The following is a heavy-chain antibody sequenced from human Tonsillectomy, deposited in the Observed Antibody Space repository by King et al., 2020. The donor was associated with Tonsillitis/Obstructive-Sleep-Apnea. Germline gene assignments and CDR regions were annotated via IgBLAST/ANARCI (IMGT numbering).Heavy chain of an antibody. D-gene: IGHD6-13*01. V-gene: IGHV3-21*01. Sequence: VQLVESGGGLVKPGGSLRLSCTASGFDFSRHTMHWVRQAPGKGLEWVSSISGSGSSIISADSLKGRFTISRDNAKNSLYLQMSSLRAEDTALFYCARDSIGYSSSWYFLDSWGQGTMVTVSS. CDR2: ISGSGSSI. CDR1: GFDFSRHT. CDR3: ARDSIGYSSSWYFLDS. J-gene: IGHJ4*02.